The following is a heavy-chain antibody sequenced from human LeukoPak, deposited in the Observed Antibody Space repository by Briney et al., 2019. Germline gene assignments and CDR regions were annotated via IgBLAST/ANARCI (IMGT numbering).Heavy chain of an antibody. D-gene: IGHD1-26*01. CDR2: ILFDGSEE. CDR1: GVSLRNYG. V-gene: IGHV3-33*01. Sequence: GGSLRLSCTMSGVSLRNYGMHWIRQAPGKGLEWLAVILFDGSEEYYVDSVKGRFTISRDNSRDTLYLQMNNLRPDDTGVYYCGRDRSLEIAHFDYIDYWGQGTLVTVAS. CDR3: GRDRSLEIAHFDYIDY. J-gene: IGHJ4*02.